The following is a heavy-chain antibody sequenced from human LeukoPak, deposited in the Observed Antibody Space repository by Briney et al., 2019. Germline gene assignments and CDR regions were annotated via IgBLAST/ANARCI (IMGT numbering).Heavy chain of an antibody. Sequence: GGSLRLSCAASGFTFSDYYMSWIRQAPGKGLEWVSYISSSGSTIYYADSVKGRFTISRDNAKNSLYLQMNSLRAEDTAVYYCAGDYYDSSGYYFDYWGQGTLVTVSS. V-gene: IGHV3-11*01. D-gene: IGHD3-22*01. CDR3: AGDYYDSSGYYFDY. CDR1: GFTFSDYY. J-gene: IGHJ4*02. CDR2: ISSSGSTI.